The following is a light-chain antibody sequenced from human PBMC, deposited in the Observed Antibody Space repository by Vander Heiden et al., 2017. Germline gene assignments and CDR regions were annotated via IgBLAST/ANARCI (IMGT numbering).Light chain of an antibody. CDR3: GSYAAYNSDVV. CDR1: SSDIGAYYY. Sequence: QSALTQPPSASGSPGQSVTISCTGTSSDIGAYYYFSWYQQHPGKAPKLIIYEVTKRPSGVPDRFSGSKSGNTASLTVSGLQVEDEAYYFCGSYAAYNSDVVFGGGTKLTVL. CDR2: EVT. V-gene: IGLV2-8*01. J-gene: IGLJ2*01.